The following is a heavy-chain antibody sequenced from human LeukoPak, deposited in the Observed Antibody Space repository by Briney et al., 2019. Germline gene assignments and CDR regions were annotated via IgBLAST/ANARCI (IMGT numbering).Heavy chain of an antibody. CDR3: AGAQLERRSYYYYYMDV. D-gene: IGHD1-1*01. CDR1: GGSISSYY. V-gene: IGHV4-59*01. J-gene: IGHJ6*03. CDR2: IYYSGST. Sequence: SETLSLTCTVSGGSISSYYWSWIRQPPGKGLEWIGYIYYSGSTNYNPSLKSRVTISVDTSKNQFSLKLSSVTAADTAVYYCAGAQLERRSYYYYYMDVWGKGTTVTISS.